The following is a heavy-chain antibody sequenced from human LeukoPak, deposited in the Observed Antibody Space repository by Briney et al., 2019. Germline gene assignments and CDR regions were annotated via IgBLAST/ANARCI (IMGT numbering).Heavy chain of an antibody. Sequence: GGSLRLSCAASGFTFSSYGMHWVRQAPGKGLEWVAFIRYDGNNKYYTDSVKGRFTISRDNSKNTLYLQMNSLRAEDTAVYYCARGHGDLAYYYYMDVWGKGTTVTVSS. D-gene: IGHD5-24*01. CDR2: IRYDGNNK. CDR1: GFTFSSYG. CDR3: ARGHGDLAYYYYMDV. V-gene: IGHV3-30*02. J-gene: IGHJ6*03.